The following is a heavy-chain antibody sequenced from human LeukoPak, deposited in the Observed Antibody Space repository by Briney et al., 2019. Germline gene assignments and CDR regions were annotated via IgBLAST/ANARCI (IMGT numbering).Heavy chain of an antibody. CDR2: IFGSGGSA. Sequence: GGSLRLSCAASGFTFGSYAMYWVRQAPGKGLEWVSGIFGSGGSAHYADSVKGRFTISRDNSKNTVYLQMDSLRVEDTAIHYCAKTTTGYSSGRYPAWPIDYWGQGTLVTVSS. D-gene: IGHD2-15*01. V-gene: IGHV3-23*01. CDR1: GFTFGSYA. J-gene: IGHJ4*02. CDR3: AKTTTGYSSGRYPAWPIDY.